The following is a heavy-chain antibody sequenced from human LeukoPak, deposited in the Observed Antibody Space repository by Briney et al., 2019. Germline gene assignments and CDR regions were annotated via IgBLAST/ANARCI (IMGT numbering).Heavy chain of an antibody. D-gene: IGHD2-15*01. J-gene: IGHJ3*01. Sequence: GGSLRLSCGTFGFNFRAFTMHWVRQAPGKGLEWVSLFSRNGVTTYYAESVRGRFTISRDNSKNSVYLQMDSLTTEDTAVYYCAKEKDTIYFDLWGQGTMVTVSA. V-gene: IGHV3-43*01. CDR1: GFNFRAFT. CDR3: AKEKDTIYFDL. CDR2: FSRNGVTT.